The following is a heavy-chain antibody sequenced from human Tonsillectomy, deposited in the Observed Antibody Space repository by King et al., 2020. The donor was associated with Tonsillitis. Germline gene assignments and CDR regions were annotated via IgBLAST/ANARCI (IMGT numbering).Heavy chain of an antibody. CDR2: IAYDASYE. Sequence: QLVQSGGGVVQPGRSLRLSCAASGFTFSNYGMHWVRQAPGKGLEWVALIAYDASYENYADSVKGRFAISRDNSKNTLYLEMNSLRVEDTAVYYCAKDGIALSEWYFDLWGRGTLVTVSS. J-gene: IGHJ2*01. CDR3: AKDGIALSEWYFDL. V-gene: IGHV3-30*18. D-gene: IGHD3-16*02. CDR1: GFTFSNYG.